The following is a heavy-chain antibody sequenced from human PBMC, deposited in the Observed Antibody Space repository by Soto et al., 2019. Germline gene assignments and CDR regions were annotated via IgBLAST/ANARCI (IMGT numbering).Heavy chain of an antibody. V-gene: IGHV3-7*01. CDR3: AREVPNHFVF. CDR1: GFTFSSYW. CDR2: IKQAGSDT. Sequence: GGSLRLSCAASGFTFSSYWMAWVRQAPGKGLEWVACIKQAGSDTYYVDSVKGRFTISRDNAKNSLYLQMNSLRAEDTAVYYCAREVPNHFVFWGQGALVTVSS. J-gene: IGHJ4*02. D-gene: IGHD7-27*01.